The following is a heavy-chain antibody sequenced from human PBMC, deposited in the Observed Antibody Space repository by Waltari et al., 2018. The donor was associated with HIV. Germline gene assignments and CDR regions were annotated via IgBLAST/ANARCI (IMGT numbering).Heavy chain of an antibody. J-gene: IGHJ4*02. CDR1: GFTFSNAW. Sequence: EVQLVESGGGLVKPGGSLRLSCAASGFTFSNAWMSWVRQAPGKGLEWVGRIKSKTDGGTTDYAAPVKGRFTISRDDSKNTLYLQMNSLKTEDTAVYYCTTTYYYDSSGDYWGQGTLVTVSS. CDR3: TTTYYYDSSGDY. D-gene: IGHD3-22*01. CDR2: IKSKTDGGTT. V-gene: IGHV3-15*01.